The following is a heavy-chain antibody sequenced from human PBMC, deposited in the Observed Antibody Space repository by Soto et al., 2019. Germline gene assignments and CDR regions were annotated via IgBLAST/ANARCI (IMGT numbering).Heavy chain of an antibody. CDR3: ARHPIGTQQLAINWFDP. V-gene: IGHV4-39*01. J-gene: IGHJ5*02. CDR1: GGSISSSIYY. CDR2: IYYSGST. D-gene: IGHD6-13*01. Sequence: SETLSLTCTVSGGSISSSIYYWGWIRQPPGKGLEWIGSIYYSGSTYYNPSLKSRVTISVDTSKNQFSLKLSSVTAADTAVYYCARHPIGTQQLAINWFDPWGQGTLVTVS.